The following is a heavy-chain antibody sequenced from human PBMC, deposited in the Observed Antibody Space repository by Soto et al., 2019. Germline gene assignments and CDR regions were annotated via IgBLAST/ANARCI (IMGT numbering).Heavy chain of an antibody. CDR3: ATRPPQIVVTLLPFPS. CDR1: GDSISSSDYY. CDR2: IYYSGSA. Sequence: SETLSLTCTVSGDSISSSDYYWGWIRQPPGKGLEWIGNIYYSGSASYHPSLKSRVTISVDKPNNQFSLKLSSMTGADTAVYYCATRPPQIVVTLLPFPSWGQGTPVTVSS. V-gene: IGHV4-39*07. D-gene: IGHD2-15*01. J-gene: IGHJ5*02.